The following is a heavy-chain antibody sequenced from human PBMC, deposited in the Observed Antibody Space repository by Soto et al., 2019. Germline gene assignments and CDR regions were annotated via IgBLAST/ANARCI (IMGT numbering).Heavy chain of an antibody. V-gene: IGHV1-58*01. CDR2: IVVGSGNT. CDR1: GFTFTSSA. Sequence: SVKVSCKASGFTFTSSAVQWARQARGQRLEWIGWIVVGSGNTNYAQKFQERVTITRDMSTSTAYMELSSLRSEDTAVYYCAADPVGYSSSPDTYYYYYGMDVWGQGTTVTVSS. D-gene: IGHD6-6*01. J-gene: IGHJ6*02. CDR3: AADPVGYSSSPDTYYYYYGMDV.